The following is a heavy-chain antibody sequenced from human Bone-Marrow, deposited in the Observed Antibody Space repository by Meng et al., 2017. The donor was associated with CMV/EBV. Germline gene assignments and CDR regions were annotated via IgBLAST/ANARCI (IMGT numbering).Heavy chain of an antibody. D-gene: IGHD2-2*01. V-gene: IGHV1-46*01. Sequence: ASVKVSCKASGYTFTSYYMHWVRQAPGQGLEWMGIINPSGGSTSYAQKFQGRVTMTRDTSTSTVYMELSSLRSEDTAVYYCARGLRNQLLSGAFDIWGQGTMVTVSS. J-gene: IGHJ3*02. CDR3: ARGLRNQLLSGAFDI. CDR1: GYTFTSYY. CDR2: INPSGGST.